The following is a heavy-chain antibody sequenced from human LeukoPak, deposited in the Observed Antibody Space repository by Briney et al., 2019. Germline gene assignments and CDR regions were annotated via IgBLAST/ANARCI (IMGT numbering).Heavy chain of an antibody. V-gene: IGHV3-7*01. CDR2: IKQDGSEK. Sequence: GGSLRLSCAASGFTFSSYAMNWVRQAPGKGLEWVANIKQDGSEKYYVDSVKGRFTISRDNAKNSLYLQMNSLRAEDTAVYYCARIPADDYGDYYYYYYMDVWGKGTTVTVSS. CDR1: GFTFSSYA. D-gene: IGHD4-17*01. J-gene: IGHJ6*03. CDR3: ARIPADDYGDYYYYYYMDV.